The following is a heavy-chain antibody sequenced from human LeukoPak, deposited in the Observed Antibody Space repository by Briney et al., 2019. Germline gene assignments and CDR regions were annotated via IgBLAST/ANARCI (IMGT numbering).Heavy chain of an antibody. CDR3: ARSVYYYDSSGYLRFDP. V-gene: IGHV4-34*10. CDR1: GASLSDYY. Sequence: SETLSLTCAVYGASLSDYYWSWIRQSPGKGLQWIGEVAHKGPTVYSPTLNRKYNPSLKSRVTMSVDTSKNQFSLKLSSVTAADTAVYYCARSVYYYDSSGYLRFDPWGQGTLVTVSS. CDR2: VAHKGPT. D-gene: IGHD3-22*01. J-gene: IGHJ5*02.